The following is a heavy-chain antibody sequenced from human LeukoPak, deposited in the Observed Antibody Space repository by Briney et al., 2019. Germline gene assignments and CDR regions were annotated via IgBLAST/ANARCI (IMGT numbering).Heavy chain of an antibody. Sequence: PSETLSLTCTVSGGSISSYYWSCIPDPPGKGLEWIGYIYYSGSTNYNTPPKSRVTISVDTTKNKISLNLRSVTADDTAVYDCARHEVSLWYFDLWGRGTLVTVSS. J-gene: IGHJ2*01. CDR3: ARHEVSLWYFDL. CDR1: GGSISSYY. CDR2: IYYSGST. V-gene: IGHV4-59*08.